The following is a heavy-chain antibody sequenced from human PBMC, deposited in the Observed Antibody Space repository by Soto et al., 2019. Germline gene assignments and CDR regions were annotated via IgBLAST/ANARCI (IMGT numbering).Heavy chain of an antibody. CDR1: GFTFSSYA. D-gene: IGHD5-12*01. CDR3: ARDSPYSGYDTPTDTAMAHYYYYGMDV. Sequence: PGGSLRLSCAASGFTFSSYAMHWVRQAPGKGLEWVAVISYDGSNKYYADSVKGRFTISRDNSKNTLYLQMNSLRAEDTAVYYCARDSPYSGYDTPTDTAMAHYYYYGMDVWGQGTTVTVSS. V-gene: IGHV3-30-3*01. CDR2: ISYDGSNK. J-gene: IGHJ6*02.